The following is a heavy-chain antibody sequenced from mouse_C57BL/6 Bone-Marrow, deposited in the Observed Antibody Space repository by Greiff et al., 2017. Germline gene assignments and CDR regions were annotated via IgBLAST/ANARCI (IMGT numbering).Heavy chain of an antibody. CDR3: AMYNWAMAKDY. CDR2: ISSGGSYT. CDR1: GFTFSSYG. V-gene: IGHV5-6*01. J-gene: IGHJ4*01. D-gene: IGHD4-1*01. Sequence: EVKVVECGGDLVKPGGSLKLSCAASGFTFSSYGMSWVRQTPDKRLEWVATISSGGSYTYYPDSVKGRFTISRDNAKNTLYLQMSSLKSEDTAMYFCAMYNWAMAKDYWGQGTSVTVSS.